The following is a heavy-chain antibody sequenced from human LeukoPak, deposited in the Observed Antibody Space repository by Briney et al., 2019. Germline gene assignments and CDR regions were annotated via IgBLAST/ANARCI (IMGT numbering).Heavy chain of an antibody. CDR3: ARSSGHTYGTYYYYYSMDV. J-gene: IGHJ6*03. V-gene: IGHV4-59*01. D-gene: IGHD5-18*01. CDR2: IYYSGST. Sequence: PSETLSLTCTVSGGSISSYYWSWIRQPPGKGLEWIGYIYYSGSTNYNPSLKSRVTISVDTSKNQFSLKLNSVTAADTAVYYCARSSGHTYGTYYYYYSMDVWGKGTSVTVSS. CDR1: GGSISSYY.